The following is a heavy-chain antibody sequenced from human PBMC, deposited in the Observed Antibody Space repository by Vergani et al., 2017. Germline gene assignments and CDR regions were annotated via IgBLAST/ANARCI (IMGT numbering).Heavy chain of an antibody. CDR3: AXAPIVPAALYYYYYYMDV. CDR1: GFTFSSYW. Sequence: EVQLVESGGGLVQPGGSLRLSCAASGFTFSSYWMHWVRQAPGKGLVWVSRINSGGSSTSYADSVKGRFPISSDNAKNTLYLQMNSLRAEDTAVDYCAXAPIVPAALYYYYYYMDVWGKGTTVTVSS. CDR2: INSGGSST. J-gene: IGHJ6*03. V-gene: IGHV3-74*01. D-gene: IGHD2-2*01.